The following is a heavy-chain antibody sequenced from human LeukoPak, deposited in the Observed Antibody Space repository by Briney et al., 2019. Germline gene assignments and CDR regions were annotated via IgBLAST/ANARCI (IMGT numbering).Heavy chain of an antibody. D-gene: IGHD6-13*01. J-gene: IGHJ6*03. CDR1: GYTFTGYY. CDR2: INPNSGGT. Sequence: ASVKVSCKASGYTFTGYYMHWVRQAPGQGLEWMGWINPNSGGTNYAQKFQGRVTMTRDTSISTAYMELSRLRSDDTAVYYCARSGIAAAFYNHYYYMDVWGKGTTVTISS. V-gene: IGHV1-2*02. CDR3: ARSGIAAAFYNHYYYMDV.